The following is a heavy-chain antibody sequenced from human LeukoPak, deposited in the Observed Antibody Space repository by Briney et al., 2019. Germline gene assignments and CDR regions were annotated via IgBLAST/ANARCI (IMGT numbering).Heavy chain of an antibody. D-gene: IGHD5-12*01. CDR2: IRSKAYGGTT. V-gene: IGHV3-49*04. J-gene: IGHJ6*02. Sequence: PGGSLRLSCTASGFTFGDYAMSWVRQAPGKGLEWVGFIRSKAYGGTTEYAASVKGRFTISRDDSKSIAYLQMNSLKTEDTAAYYCTTEWLRHTGYYYYGMDVWGQGTTVTVSS. CDR1: GFTFGDYA. CDR3: TTEWLRHTGYYYYGMDV.